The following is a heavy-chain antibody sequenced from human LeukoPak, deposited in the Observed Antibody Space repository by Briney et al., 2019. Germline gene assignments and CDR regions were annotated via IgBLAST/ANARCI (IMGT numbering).Heavy chain of an antibody. CDR3: ARPLSGSSSWHGDAFDI. Sequence: PSETLSLTCTVSGGSISSSTYYWGWIRQPPGKGLEWIGSIYYSGSTYYNASLKSRVAISPDTSKNQFSLKLSSVTAADTAVYHCARPLSGSSSWHGDAFDIWGQGTMVTVSS. J-gene: IGHJ3*02. CDR2: IYYSGST. CDR1: GGSISSSTYY. V-gene: IGHV4-39*01. D-gene: IGHD6-13*01.